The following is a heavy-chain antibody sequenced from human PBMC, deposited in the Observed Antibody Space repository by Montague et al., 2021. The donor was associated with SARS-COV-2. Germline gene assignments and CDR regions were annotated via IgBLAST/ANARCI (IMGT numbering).Heavy chain of an antibody. V-gene: IGHV3-9*01. Sequence: SLRLSCAASGFTFDDYAMHWVRQAPGKGLEWFSGITWNRGSKSYEDSVKGRFTISRENAKNSLYRQMNSLGAEDTALYYFAKDHGGMDVWGQGTTVAVSS. CDR3: AKDHGGMDV. CDR1: GFTFDDYA. J-gene: IGHJ6*02. CDR2: ITWNRGSK.